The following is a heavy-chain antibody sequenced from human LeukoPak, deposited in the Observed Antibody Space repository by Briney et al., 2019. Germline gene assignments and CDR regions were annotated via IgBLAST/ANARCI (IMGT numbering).Heavy chain of an antibody. D-gene: IGHD6-19*01. CDR2: IYSGGST. CDR1: GFTVSRNY. J-gene: IGHJ4*02. CDR3: AISSGWYLGNFDY. Sequence: GGSLRLSCAASGFTVSRNYMSWVRQAPGKGLEWVSVIYSGGSTYYADSVKGRFTISRDNSKNTLYLQMNSLRAVDTAVYYCAISSGWYLGNFDYWGQGTLVTVSS. V-gene: IGHV3-53*01.